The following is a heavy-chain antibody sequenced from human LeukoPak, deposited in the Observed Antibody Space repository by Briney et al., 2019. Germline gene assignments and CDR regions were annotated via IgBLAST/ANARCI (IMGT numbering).Heavy chain of an antibody. CDR3: ARDSGSGAYSGYDFDY. CDR2: INIDGSST. CDR1: GFTFSSYW. V-gene: IGHV3-74*01. J-gene: IGHJ4*02. Sequence: GGSLRLSCAASGFTFSSYWMHWVRQVPGKGLVWVSHINIDGSSTTYADSVKGRFTISRDNAKNTLYLQMNSLRAEDTAVYYCARDSGSGAYSGYDFDYWGQGTLVTVSS. D-gene: IGHD5-12*01.